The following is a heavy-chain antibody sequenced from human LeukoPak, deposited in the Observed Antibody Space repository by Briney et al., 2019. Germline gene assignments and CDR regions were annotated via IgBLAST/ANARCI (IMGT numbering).Heavy chain of an antibody. J-gene: IGHJ5*02. Sequence: KPSETLSLTCTVSGGSISSYYWSWIRQPPGKGLEWIGYIYYSGSTNYNPSLKSRVTISVDTSKNQFSLKLSSVTAADTAVYYCARGGGFEGYCSGGSCYSNWFDPWGQGTLVTVSS. CDR1: GGSISSYY. V-gene: IGHV4-59*01. CDR2: IYYSGST. D-gene: IGHD2-15*01. CDR3: ARGGGFEGYCSGGSCYSNWFDP.